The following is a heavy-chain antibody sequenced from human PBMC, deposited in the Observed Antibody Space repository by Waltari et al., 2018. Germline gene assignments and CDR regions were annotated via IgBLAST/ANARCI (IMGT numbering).Heavy chain of an antibody. D-gene: IGHD7-27*01. CDR3: ARESGPGARPYYYYGMDV. V-gene: IGHV3-48*01. CDR2: ISSSSSTI. Sequence: APGKGLEWVSYISSSSSTIYYADSVKGRFTISRDNAKNSLYLQMNSLRAEDTAVYYCARESGPGARPYYYYGMDVWGQGTTVTVSS. J-gene: IGHJ6*02.